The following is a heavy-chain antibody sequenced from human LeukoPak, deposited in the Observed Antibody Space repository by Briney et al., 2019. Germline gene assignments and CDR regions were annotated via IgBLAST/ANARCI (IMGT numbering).Heavy chain of an antibody. V-gene: IGHV3-33*01. J-gene: IGHJ4*02. D-gene: IGHD1-1*01. CDR1: GFTFSSYG. CDR3: ARDGGTTGTNDPLDY. Sequence: PGRSLRLSCAASGFTFSSYGMHWVRQAPGKGLEWVAVIWYGGSNKYYADSVKGRFTISRDNSKNTLYLQMNSLRAEDTAVYYCARDGGTTGTNDPLDYWGQGTLVTVSS. CDR2: IWYGGSNK.